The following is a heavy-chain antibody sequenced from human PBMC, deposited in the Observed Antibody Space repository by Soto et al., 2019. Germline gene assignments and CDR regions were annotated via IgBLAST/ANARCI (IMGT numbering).Heavy chain of an antibody. CDR1: GYTFTSYG. CDR2: ISAYNGNT. D-gene: IGHD3-10*01. CDR3: ARDQESITYRSLQY. Sequence: ASVKVSCKASGYTFTSYGISWVRQAPGQGLEWMGWISAYNGNTNYAQKLQGRVTMTTDTSTSTAYMELRSLTSDDTAVYYCARDQESITYRSLQYWGQGTRVTVSS. V-gene: IGHV1-18*01. J-gene: IGHJ4*02.